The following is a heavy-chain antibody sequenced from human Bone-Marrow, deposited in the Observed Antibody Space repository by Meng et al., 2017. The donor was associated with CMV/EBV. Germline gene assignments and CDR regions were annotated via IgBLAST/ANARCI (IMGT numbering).Heavy chain of an antibody. CDR2: IYPGDSDT. J-gene: IGHJ3*02. D-gene: IGHD3-22*01. Sequence: GGSLRPSCKGSGYSFTSYWIGWVRQMPGKGLEWMGIIYPGDSDTRYSPSFQGQVTISADKSISTAYRQWSSLEASDTAMYNCASSYYYDSSGYYWDAMEIWGQGTMVTVSS. V-gene: IGHV5-51*01. CDR1: GYSFTSYW. CDR3: ASSYYYDSSGYYWDAMEI.